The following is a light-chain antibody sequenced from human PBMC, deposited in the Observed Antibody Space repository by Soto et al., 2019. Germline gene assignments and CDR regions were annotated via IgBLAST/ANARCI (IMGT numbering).Light chain of an antibody. CDR2: GAS. CDR1: ERIYSAY. Sequence: EVVLTQSPGTLSLSRGERATLSCRASERIYSAYLGWYQQKPGQAPRLLIYGASTRATGIPVRFSGSGFGTEFTLTISSLQSEDFAVYYCQQYKNWPLFGQGTRLEIK. CDR3: QQYKNWPL. J-gene: IGKJ5*01. V-gene: IGKV3-15*01.